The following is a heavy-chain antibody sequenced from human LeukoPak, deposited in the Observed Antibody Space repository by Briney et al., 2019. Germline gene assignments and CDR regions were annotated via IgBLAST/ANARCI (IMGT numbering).Heavy chain of an antibody. V-gene: IGHV1-2*02. Sequence: ASVKVPCKASGYTFTGYYMHWVRQAPGQGLEWMGWINPNSGGTNYAQKFQGRVTMTRDTSISTAYMELSRLRSDDTAVYYCARDHSSGWYGDYWGQGTLVTVSS. CDR2: INPNSGGT. CDR1: GYTFTGYY. CDR3: ARDHSSGWYGDY. J-gene: IGHJ4*02. D-gene: IGHD6-19*01.